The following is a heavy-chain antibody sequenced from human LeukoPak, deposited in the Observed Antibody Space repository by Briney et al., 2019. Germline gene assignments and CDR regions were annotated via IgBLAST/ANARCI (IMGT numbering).Heavy chain of an antibody. Sequence: SETLSLTCTVSGGSISSYYWSWIRQPPGKGLEWIGYIYYSGSTNYNPSLKSRVTISVDTSKNQFSLKLSSVTAADTAVYYCARDYYGSDAFDIWGQGTMVTVSP. J-gene: IGHJ3*02. V-gene: IGHV4-59*01. CDR2: IYYSGST. D-gene: IGHD3-10*01. CDR1: GGSISSYY. CDR3: ARDYYGSDAFDI.